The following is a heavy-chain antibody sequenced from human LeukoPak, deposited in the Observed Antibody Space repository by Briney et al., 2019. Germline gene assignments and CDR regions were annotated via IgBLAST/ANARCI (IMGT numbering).Heavy chain of an antibody. Sequence: ASVKVSCKASGYTFTSYYMHWVRQAPGQGLEWMGIINPSGGSTSYAQKFQGRVTMTTDTSTSTAYMELRSLRSDDTAVYYCARVTPVDTAMVPFDYWGQGTLVTVSS. CDR2: INPSGGST. V-gene: IGHV1-46*01. D-gene: IGHD5-18*01. CDR3: ARVTPVDTAMVPFDY. CDR1: GYTFTSYY. J-gene: IGHJ4*02.